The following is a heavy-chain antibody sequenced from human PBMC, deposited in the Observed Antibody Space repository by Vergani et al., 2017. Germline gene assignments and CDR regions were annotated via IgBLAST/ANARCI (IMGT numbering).Heavy chain of an antibody. CDR1: GFTFSSYE. J-gene: IGHJ2*01. Sequence: EVQLLESGGGLVQPGGSLRLSCAASGFTFSSYEMNWVRQAPGKGLEWVSYISSSGSTIYYADSVKGRFTISRDNAKNSLYLQMNSLRAEDTAVYYCARGGDDFWSGYSVYWYFDLWGRGTLVTVSS. CDR3: ARGGDDFWSGYSVYWYFDL. D-gene: IGHD3-3*01. V-gene: IGHV3-48*03. CDR2: ISSSGSTI.